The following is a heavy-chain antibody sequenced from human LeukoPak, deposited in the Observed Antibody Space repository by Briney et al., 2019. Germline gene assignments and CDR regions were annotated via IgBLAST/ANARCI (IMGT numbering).Heavy chain of an antibody. Sequence: SETLSRTGTVSGGSISSYYWSWIRQPQGKGLEWVGYIYYSGSTNYNPSLKSRVTISVDTSKNQFSVMLSSMTAADPAVYYWAREGGEGSFDYWGQGTLVTVSS. CDR1: GGSISSYY. J-gene: IGHJ4*02. CDR3: AREGGEGSFDY. D-gene: IGHD3-16*01. CDR2: IYYSGST. V-gene: IGHV4-59*01.